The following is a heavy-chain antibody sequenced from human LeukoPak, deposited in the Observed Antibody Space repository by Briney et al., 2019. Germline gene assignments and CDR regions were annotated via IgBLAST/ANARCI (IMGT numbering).Heavy chain of an antibody. CDR2: ISYDGGNK. J-gene: IGHJ4*02. CDR3: AKGLYHYYGSGSYTLDY. V-gene: IGHV3-30-3*01. Sequence: TGRSLRLSCAASGFTFSSYAMHWVRQAPGKGLEWVAVISYDGGNKYYADSVKGRFTISRDNSKNTLYLQMNSLRAEDTAVYYCAKGLYHYYGSGSYTLDYWGQGTLVTVSS. CDR1: GFTFSSYA. D-gene: IGHD3-10*01.